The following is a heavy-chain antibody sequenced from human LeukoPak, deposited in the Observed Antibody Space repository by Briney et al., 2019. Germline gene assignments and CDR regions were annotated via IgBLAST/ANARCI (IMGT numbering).Heavy chain of an antibody. J-gene: IGHJ4*02. CDR2: IYYSGST. D-gene: IGHD1-1*01. Sequence: SETPSLTCTVSGGSISSYYWSWIRQPPGKGLEWIGYIYYSGSTNYNPSLKSRVTISVDTSKNQFSLKLSSVTAADTAVYYCARDYSSWTFDYWGQGTLVTVSS. V-gene: IGHV4-59*01. CDR1: GGSISSYY. CDR3: ARDYSSWTFDY.